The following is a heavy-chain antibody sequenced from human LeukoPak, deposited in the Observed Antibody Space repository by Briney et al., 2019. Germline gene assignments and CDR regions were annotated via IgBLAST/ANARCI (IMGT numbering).Heavy chain of an antibody. D-gene: IGHD3-22*01. Sequence: GGSLRLSCAASGFTFSDYYMSWIRQAPGPGLERVSYISSSGSTIYYADSVKGRFTISRDNAKNSLYLQMNSLRAEDTAVYYCARVQPHYYDSSGYPPDYWGQGTLVTVSS. CDR3: ARVQPHYYDSSGYPPDY. J-gene: IGHJ4*02. CDR1: GFTFSDYY. V-gene: IGHV3-11*01. CDR2: ISSSGSTI.